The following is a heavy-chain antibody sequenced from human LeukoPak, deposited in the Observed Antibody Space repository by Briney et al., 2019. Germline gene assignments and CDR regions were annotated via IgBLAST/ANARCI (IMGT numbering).Heavy chain of an antibody. Sequence: PSGTLSLTCTVSGGSISSYYWSWIRQPPGKGLEWIGYIYYSGSTCYNPSLKSRVTISVDTSKNQFSLKLSSVTAADTAVYYCARVSYDFWSGYYVDYWGQGTLVTVSS. CDR2: IYYSGST. V-gene: IGHV4-59*01. CDR1: GGSISSYY. CDR3: ARVSYDFWSGYYVDY. J-gene: IGHJ4*02. D-gene: IGHD3-3*01.